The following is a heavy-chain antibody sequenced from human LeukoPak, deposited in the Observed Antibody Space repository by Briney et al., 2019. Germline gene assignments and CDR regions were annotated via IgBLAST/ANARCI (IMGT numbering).Heavy chain of an antibody. Sequence: PGGSLRLSCAASGFTVSSNYMSWVRQAPGKGLEWVSVIYSGGSTYYADSVKGRFTISRDNSKNTLYLQMNSLRAEDTAVYYCAENVAALFGEVDYWGQGTLVTVSS. CDR3: AENVAALFGEVDY. J-gene: IGHJ4*02. V-gene: IGHV3-53*01. D-gene: IGHD2-15*01. CDR2: IYSGGST. CDR1: GFTVSSNY.